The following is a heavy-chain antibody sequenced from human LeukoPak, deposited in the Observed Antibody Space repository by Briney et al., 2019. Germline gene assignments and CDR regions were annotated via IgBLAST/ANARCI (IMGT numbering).Heavy chain of an antibody. CDR2: ISGSGGST. Sequence: PGGSLRLSCAASGFTFSSYSMNWVRQAPGKGLEWVSAISGSGGSTYYADSVKGRFTISRDNSKNTLYLQMNSLRAEDTAVYYCAKEWIQLWSPIDYWGQGTLVTVSS. D-gene: IGHD5-18*01. V-gene: IGHV3-23*01. CDR1: GFTFSSYS. J-gene: IGHJ4*02. CDR3: AKEWIQLWSPIDY.